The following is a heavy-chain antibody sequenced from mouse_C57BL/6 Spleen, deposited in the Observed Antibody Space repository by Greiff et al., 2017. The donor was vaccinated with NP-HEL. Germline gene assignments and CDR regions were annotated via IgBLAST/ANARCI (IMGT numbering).Heavy chain of an antibody. CDR3: ARSLGGYYAMDY. CDR2: IDPSDSYT. CDR1: GYTFTSYW. Sequence: QVQLQQPGAELVMPGASVKLSCKASGYTFTSYWMHWVKQRPGQGLEWIGEIDPSDSYTNYNQKFKGKSTLTVDKSSSTAYMQLSSLTSEDSAVYYCARSLGGYYAMDYWGQGTSVTVSS. V-gene: IGHV1-69*01. J-gene: IGHJ4*01. D-gene: IGHD3-1*01.